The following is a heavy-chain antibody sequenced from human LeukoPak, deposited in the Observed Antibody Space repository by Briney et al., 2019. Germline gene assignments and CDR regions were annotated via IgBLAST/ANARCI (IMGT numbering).Heavy chain of an antibody. D-gene: IGHD1-14*01. J-gene: IGHJ5*02. V-gene: IGHV4-61*02. Sequence: SETLSLTCTVSGYSISSGYYWGWIRQPAGKGLEWIGRIYTSGSTNYNPSLKSRVTISVDTSKNQFPLKLSSVTAADTAVYYCARGSRDRMGWFDPWGQGTLVTVSS. CDR3: ARGSRDRMGWFDP. CDR2: IYTSGST. CDR1: GYSISSGYY.